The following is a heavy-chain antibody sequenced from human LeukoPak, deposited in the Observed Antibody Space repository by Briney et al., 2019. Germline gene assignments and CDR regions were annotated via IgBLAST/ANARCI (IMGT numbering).Heavy chain of an antibody. J-gene: IGHJ4*02. CDR3: ARGYSSSWYIDYFDY. CDR1: GFSVNHNY. D-gene: IGHD6-13*01. CDR2: IHSGGNT. V-gene: IGHV3-53*01. Sequence: PGGPLRLSCAASGFSVNHNYMGWVHQAPGKGVEWVSVIHSGGNTYYADSVKGRFSISRDNSKNTLYLQMNSLRAEDTAVYFCARGYSSSWYIDYFDYWGQGTLVTVSS.